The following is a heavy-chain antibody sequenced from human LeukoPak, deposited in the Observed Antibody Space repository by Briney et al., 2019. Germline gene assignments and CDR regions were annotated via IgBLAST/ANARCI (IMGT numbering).Heavy chain of an antibody. CDR1: GYSISSGYY. J-gene: IGHJ4*02. D-gene: IGHD2-2*01. V-gene: IGHV4-38-2*02. Sequence: SETLSLTCTVSGYSISSGYYWGWIRQPPGKGLEWIGTIYHSGSTHYNPSLKSRVTISVDTSKNQFSLKLTSVTAADTAVYYCARVRGYCSSTICYRYYFDYWGQGTLVTVSS. CDR2: IYHSGST. CDR3: ARVRGYCSSTICYRYYFDY.